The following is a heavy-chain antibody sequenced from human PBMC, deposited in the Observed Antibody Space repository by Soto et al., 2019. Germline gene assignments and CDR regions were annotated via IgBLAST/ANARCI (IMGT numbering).Heavy chain of an antibody. Sequence: PSETLSLTCAVYNGPFSVYYWTWFRQPPGKGLEWIGEINHSGSTNYNPSLKSRVTISVDTSKNQFSLKLSSVTAADTAVYYCARDSTRRGACDIWAKGQWSPSPQ. V-gene: IGHV4-34*01. CDR2: INHSGST. J-gene: IGHJ3*02. CDR1: NGPFSVYY. D-gene: IGHD2-2*01. CDR3: ARDSTRRGACDI.